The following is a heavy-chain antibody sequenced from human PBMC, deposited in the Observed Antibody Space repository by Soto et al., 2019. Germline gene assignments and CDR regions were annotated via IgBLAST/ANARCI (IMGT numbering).Heavy chain of an antibody. CDR2: IYSNGDT. V-gene: IGHV4-31*03. CDR3: ARRGGSSSGYYYYAMDV. D-gene: IGHD6-6*01. CDR1: SDSMNSGGYY. J-gene: IGHJ6*02. Sequence: PSETLSLACPVSSDSMNSGGYYWSWIRQHPGKGLEWIGYIYSNGDTYYNPSLKSRVTISVDASKHQFSLNLTSVTAAGTAVYYCARRGGSSSGYYYYAMDVWGQGTTVTVSS.